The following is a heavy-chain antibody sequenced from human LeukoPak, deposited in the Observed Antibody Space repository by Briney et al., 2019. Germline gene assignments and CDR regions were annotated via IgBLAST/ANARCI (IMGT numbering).Heavy chain of an antibody. Sequence: PGRSLRLSCAASGFTFDDYAMHWVRQAPGKGLEWVSGISWNSGSIGYADSVKGRFTISRDNAKNSLYLQMNSLRAEDTALYYCAKDSHDYVWGSYRPNFDYWGQGTLVTVSS. CDR1: GFTFDDYA. J-gene: IGHJ4*02. V-gene: IGHV3-9*01. CDR3: AKDSHDYVWGSYRPNFDY. D-gene: IGHD3-16*02. CDR2: ISWNSGSI.